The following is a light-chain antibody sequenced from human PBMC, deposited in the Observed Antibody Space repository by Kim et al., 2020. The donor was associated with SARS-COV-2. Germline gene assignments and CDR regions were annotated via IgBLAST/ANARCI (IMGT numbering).Light chain of an antibody. CDR2: AVR. CDR3: SSYGGSNNVV. Sequence: GQSVPISCTGTSSDVGSFNYVSWYQHHPGKAPNPIIHAVRKRPAGVPHRFSASKSGNTASLTVSGLQADDEADYYCSSYGGSNNVVFGGGTQLTVL. CDR1: SSDVGSFNY. V-gene: IGLV2-8*01. J-gene: IGLJ2*01.